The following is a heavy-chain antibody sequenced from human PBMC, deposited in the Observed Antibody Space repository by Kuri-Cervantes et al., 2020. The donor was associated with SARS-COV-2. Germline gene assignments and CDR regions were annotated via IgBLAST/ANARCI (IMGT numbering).Heavy chain of an antibody. D-gene: IGHD6-6*01. V-gene: IGHV1-46*01. CDR3: ARRLAGIAALAFDY. CDR2: INPSGGTT. CDR1: GYTFTSYK. J-gene: IGHJ4*02. Sequence: ASVKVSCKASGYTFTSYKIHWVRQAPGQGPEWLGVINPSGGTTSYAQKFQGRVSITSDTSTSTVYMETSSLKSEDTAVYYCARRLAGIAALAFDYWGQGTLVTVSS.